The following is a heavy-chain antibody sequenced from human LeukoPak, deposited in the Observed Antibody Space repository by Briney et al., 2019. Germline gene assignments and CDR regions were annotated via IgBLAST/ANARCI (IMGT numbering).Heavy chain of an antibody. Sequence: GASVKVSCKASGGTFSSYAISWVRQAPGQGLEWMGGIIPIFGTANYAQKFQGRVTITADESTSTLYMELSSLRSEDTAVYYCARVFAAGVWFDYWGQGTLVTVSS. CDR2: IIPIFGTA. CDR3: ARVFAAGVWFDY. D-gene: IGHD2-8*01. V-gene: IGHV1-69*13. J-gene: IGHJ4*02. CDR1: GGTFSSYA.